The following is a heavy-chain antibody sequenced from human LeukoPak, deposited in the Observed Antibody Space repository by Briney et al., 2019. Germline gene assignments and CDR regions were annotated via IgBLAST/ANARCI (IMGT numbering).Heavy chain of an antibody. CDR2: IYDSGST. Sequence: SETLSLTCTVSGGSISRSYWSWIRQPPGKGLEWIGYIYDSGSTNYNPSLKSRVTISVDSSKNQFSLKLSSVTAADTAVYYCASTMYHYGSGYYGGQGTLVTVSS. J-gene: IGHJ4*02. CDR3: ASTMYHYGSGYY. V-gene: IGHV4-59*08. D-gene: IGHD3-10*01. CDR1: GGSISRSY.